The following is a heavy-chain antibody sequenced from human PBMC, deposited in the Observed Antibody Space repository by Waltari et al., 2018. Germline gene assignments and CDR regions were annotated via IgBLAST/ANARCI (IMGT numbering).Heavy chain of an antibody. CDR1: GFPFRRYA. Sequence: EVQLVESGGGLVQPGGSLRLSCAASGFPFRRYAMSWVRQAPGKGLEWVSAISGSGGSTYYADSVKGRFTISRDNSKNTLYLQMNSLRAEDTAVYYCAKDDYGDLRGGVYWGQGTLVTVSS. CDR2: ISGSGGST. D-gene: IGHD4-17*01. CDR3: AKDDYGDLRGGVY. J-gene: IGHJ4*02. V-gene: IGHV3-23*04.